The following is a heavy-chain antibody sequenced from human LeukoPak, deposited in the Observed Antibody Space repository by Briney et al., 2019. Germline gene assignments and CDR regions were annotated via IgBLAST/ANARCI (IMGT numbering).Heavy chain of an antibody. V-gene: IGHV1-2*02. D-gene: IGHD3-22*01. CDR2: INPNSGGT. Sequence: ASVKVSCKASGYTFTGYYMHWVRQAPGQGLEWMGWINPNSGGTNYAQKFQGRVTMTRDTSISTAYMELSRLRSDDTAVYYCARETGESYDSSGYHFDYWGQGTLVTVSS. CDR1: GYTFTGYY. J-gene: IGHJ4*02. CDR3: ARETGESYDSSGYHFDY.